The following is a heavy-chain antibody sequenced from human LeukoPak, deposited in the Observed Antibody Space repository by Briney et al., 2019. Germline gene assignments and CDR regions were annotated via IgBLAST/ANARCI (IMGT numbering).Heavy chain of an antibody. CDR1: GFTFSSYA. Sequence: GVSLRLSCAASGFTFSSYAMHWVRQAPGKGLEYVSAISSNGGSTYYANSVKGRFTISRDNSKNPLYLQMGSRRAEDMAVYYCARDSLTLSLNGMDVWGQGTTATVSS. CDR3: ARDSLTLSLNGMDV. D-gene: IGHD1-14*01. V-gene: IGHV3-64*01. J-gene: IGHJ6*02. CDR2: ISSNGGST.